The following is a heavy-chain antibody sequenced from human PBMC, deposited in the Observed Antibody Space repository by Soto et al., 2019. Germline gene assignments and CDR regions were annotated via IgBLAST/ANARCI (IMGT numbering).Heavy chain of an antibody. CDR2: LSGSGATT. J-gene: IGHJ5*02. D-gene: IGHD2-21*02. Sequence: GGSLRLSCGASGFTFSSYAMSWVRQAPGKGLEWVSRLSGSGATTKYADSVEGRFTISRDNSKNTLYLQMDSLSAEDTAIYYCAKARCSDTDCYFPDTWGQGTLVTAPQ. CDR1: GFTFSSYA. V-gene: IGHV3-23*01. CDR3: AKARCSDTDCYFPDT.